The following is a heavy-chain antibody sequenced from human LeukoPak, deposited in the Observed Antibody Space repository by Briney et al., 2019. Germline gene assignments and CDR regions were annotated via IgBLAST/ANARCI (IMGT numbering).Heavy chain of an antibody. V-gene: IGHV4-59*08. CDR1: GGSISSYY. CDR3: ARHPDYGGNSEVPEFDY. Sequence: SETLSLTCTVSGGSISSYYWSWIRQPPGKGLEWIGYIYYSGSTNYNPSLKSRVTISVDTSKNQFSLKLSSVTAADTAVYYCARHPDYGGNSEVPEFDYWGQGTLVTVSS. J-gene: IGHJ4*02. D-gene: IGHD4-23*01. CDR2: IYYSGST.